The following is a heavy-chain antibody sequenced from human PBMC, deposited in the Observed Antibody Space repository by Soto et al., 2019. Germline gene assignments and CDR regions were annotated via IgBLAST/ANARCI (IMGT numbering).Heavy chain of an antibody. CDR2: MNPNSGNT. Sequence: ASVKVSCKASGYTFTSYDINWVRQATGQGLEWMGWMNPNSGNTGYAQKFQGRVTMTRNTSISTAYMELSSLRSEDTAVYYCARGTIITIFGVVKTAFDIWGQGTMVTVSS. D-gene: IGHD3-3*01. V-gene: IGHV1-8*01. CDR3: ARGTIITIFGVVKTAFDI. J-gene: IGHJ3*02. CDR1: GYTFTSYD.